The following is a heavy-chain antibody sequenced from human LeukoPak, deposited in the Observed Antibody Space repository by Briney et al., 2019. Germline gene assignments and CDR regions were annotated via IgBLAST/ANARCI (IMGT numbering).Heavy chain of an antibody. CDR3: AREKYGDYPALDY. CDR1: GDRVSSNSVA. CDR2: TYYRSKWYN. Sequence: SQTLSLTCAISGDRVSSNSVAWNWIRQSPSRVLEWLGRTYYRSKWYNDYAVSVKSRIIINADTSKKQFSLHLKSVTPEDTAVYYCAREKYGDYPALDYWGQGTLVTVSS. J-gene: IGHJ4*02. D-gene: IGHD4-17*01. V-gene: IGHV6-1*01.